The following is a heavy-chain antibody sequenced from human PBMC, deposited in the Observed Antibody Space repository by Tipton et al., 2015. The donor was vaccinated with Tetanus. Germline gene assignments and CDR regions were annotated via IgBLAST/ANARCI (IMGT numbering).Heavy chain of an antibody. D-gene: IGHD2-2*02. CDR2: INHSRST. Sequence: TMSLTCAVYGGSFSGYYWSWIRQPPGKGLEWSGEINHSRSTNYNPSLKSRVTISVDTSKNHFSLKLSSVTAADTAVYHCARGRGVGYCSSTSCYRSGYYYYGMDVWGQGTTVTVSS. CDR3: ARGRGVGYCSSTSCYRSGYYYYGMDV. V-gene: IGHV4-34*01. CDR1: GGSFSGYY. J-gene: IGHJ6*02.